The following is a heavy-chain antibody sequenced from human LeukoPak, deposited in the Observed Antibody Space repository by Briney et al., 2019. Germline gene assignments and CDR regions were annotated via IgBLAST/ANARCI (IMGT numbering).Heavy chain of an antibody. CDR2: LSGSGGST. CDR1: GFTFSNYA. Sequence: GGSLRLSCAASGFTFSNYAMSWVRQAPGKGLEWVSALSGSGGSTYYADSVKGRFTISRDNSKNTLYLQMNSLGAEDTAVYYCAKEGRGGFDIWGQGTTVTVSS. CDR3: AKEGRGGFDI. J-gene: IGHJ3*02. D-gene: IGHD3-16*01. V-gene: IGHV3-23*01.